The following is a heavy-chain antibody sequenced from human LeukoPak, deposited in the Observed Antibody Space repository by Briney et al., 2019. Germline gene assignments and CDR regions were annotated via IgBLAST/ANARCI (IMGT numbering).Heavy chain of an antibody. D-gene: IGHD2-8*01. CDR3: ACTAYYYYYMDV. V-gene: IGHV3-23*01. Sequence: PGGSLRLSCEASGFTFSSYAMSWVRQAPGKGLEWVAAISGSGGTTYYAESEKGRFTISRDNSKNTLYLHLTRLRAEDTAVYYCACTAYYYYYMDVWGKGTTVTVSS. CDR1: GFTFSSYA. J-gene: IGHJ6*03. CDR2: ISGSGGTT.